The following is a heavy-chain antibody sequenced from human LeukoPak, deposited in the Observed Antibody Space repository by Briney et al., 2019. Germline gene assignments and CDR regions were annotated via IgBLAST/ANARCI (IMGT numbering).Heavy chain of an antibody. CDR1: GYTFSSYA. J-gene: IGHJ4*02. Sequence: GGSLRLSCAASGYTFSSYAMHWVRQAPGKGLEWVAVISYDGSNKYYADSVKGRFTISRDNSKNTLYLQMNSLRAEDTAVYYCARGRYSSSWPSDYWGQGTLVTVSS. V-gene: IGHV3-30*04. CDR2: ISYDGSNK. D-gene: IGHD6-13*01. CDR3: ARGRYSSSWPSDY.